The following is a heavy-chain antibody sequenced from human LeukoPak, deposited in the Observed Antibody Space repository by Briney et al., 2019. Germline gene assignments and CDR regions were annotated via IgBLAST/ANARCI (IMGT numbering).Heavy chain of an antibody. CDR2: INPSGGST. J-gene: IGHJ4*02. D-gene: IGHD6-13*01. CDR3: ARDFGQQDGYFDY. CDR1: GYTFTSYY. Sequence: ASVKVSCKASGYTFTSYYMHWVRQAPGQGREWRGIINPSGGSTSYAQKFQGRVTMTRDTSTSTVYMELSSLRSEDTAVYYCARDFGQQDGYFDYWGQGTLVTVSS. V-gene: IGHV1-46*01.